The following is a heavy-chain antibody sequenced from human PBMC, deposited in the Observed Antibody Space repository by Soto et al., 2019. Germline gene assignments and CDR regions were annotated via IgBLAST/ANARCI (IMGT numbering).Heavy chain of an antibody. CDR1: GFSVSSNY. Sequence: HPGGSLRRSCAASGFSVSSNYMSWVRQAPGKGLEWVSVLYSGSDTYEIHYADSVRGRFTISRDNSKDTLYLQMNSLRAEDTAVYYCARGYDFWSGYYYPYGMDVWGQGTTVTVSS. CDR2: LYSGSDT. J-gene: IGHJ6*02. V-gene: IGHV3-66*01. D-gene: IGHD3-3*01. CDR3: ARGYDFWSGYYYPYGMDV.